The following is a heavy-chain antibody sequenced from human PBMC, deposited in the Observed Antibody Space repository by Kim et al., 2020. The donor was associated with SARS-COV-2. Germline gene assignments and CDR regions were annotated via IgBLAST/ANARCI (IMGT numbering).Heavy chain of an antibody. V-gene: IGHV1-18*01. D-gene: IGHD2-2*01. CDR2: ISAYNGNT. J-gene: IGHJ5*02. CDR1: GYTFTSYG. CDR3: ARGFHCSSTSCYVSRWFDP. Sequence: ASVKVSCKASGYTFTSYGISWVRQAPGQGLEWMGWISAYNGNTNYAQKLQGRVTMTTDTSTSTAYMELRSLRSDDTAVYYCARGFHCSSTSCYVSRWFDPWGQGTLVTVSS.